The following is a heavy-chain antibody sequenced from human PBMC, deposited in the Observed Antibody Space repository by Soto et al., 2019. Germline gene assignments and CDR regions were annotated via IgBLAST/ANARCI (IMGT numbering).Heavy chain of an antibody. D-gene: IGHD5-18*01. CDR2: ISSSGSTI. CDR1: GFTFSDYY. CDR3: ARRYRYGHGAPYYYYGMDV. Sequence: GGSLRLSCAASGFTFSDYYMSWIRQAPGKGLEWVSYISSSGSTIYYADSVKGRFTISRDNAKNSLYLQMNSLRAEDTAVYYCARRYRYGHGAPYYYYGMDVWGQGTTVTVYS. V-gene: IGHV3-11*01. J-gene: IGHJ6*02.